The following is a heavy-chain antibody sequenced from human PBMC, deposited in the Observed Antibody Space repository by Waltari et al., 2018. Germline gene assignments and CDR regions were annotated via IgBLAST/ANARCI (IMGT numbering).Heavy chain of an antibody. D-gene: IGHD3-9*01. CDR1: GFSFGDYW. J-gene: IGHJ4*02. CDR3: ARKGGTGYPYGPFYYDH. CDR2: FKVEGVYI. V-gene: IGHV3-74*01. Sequence: EVHLVESGGGLVQPGGSLRLSCAASGFSFGDYWMHWVRQVPGRGLDGVSGFKVEGVYISYADFGRGRFTSSRDNAESTVYLHLNNLRVDDTAVYFCARKGGTGYPYGPFYYDHWGQGTLVNVSS.